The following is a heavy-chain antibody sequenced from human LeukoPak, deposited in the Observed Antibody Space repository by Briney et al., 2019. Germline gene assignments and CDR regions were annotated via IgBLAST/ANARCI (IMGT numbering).Heavy chain of an antibody. CDR2: IDSTSTYI. CDR3: VAAAGYYFDY. CDR1: GFTFITYS. V-gene: IGHV3-21*01. Sequence: GGSLRLSCAASGFTFITYSMNWVRQAPGKGLEWVSSIDSTSTYIFYADSPKGRVTISRDNAKNSLILHMNSLRAEDTAVYYCVAAAGYYFDYWGQGTLVTVSS. D-gene: IGHD6-25*01. J-gene: IGHJ4*02.